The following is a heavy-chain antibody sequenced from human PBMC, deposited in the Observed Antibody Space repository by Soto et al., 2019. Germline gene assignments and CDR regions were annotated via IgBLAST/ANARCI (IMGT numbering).Heavy chain of an antibody. Sequence: SETLSLSCAVYGGSFSGYYWSWIRQPPGKGLEWIGEINHSGSTNYNPSLKSRVTISVDTSKNQFSLKLSSVTAADTAVYYCAKQQLDPYYYYYGMDVWGQGTTVTVSS. D-gene: IGHD6-13*01. V-gene: IGHV4-34*01. CDR1: GGSFSGYY. CDR2: INHSGST. J-gene: IGHJ6*02. CDR3: AKQQLDPYYYYYGMDV.